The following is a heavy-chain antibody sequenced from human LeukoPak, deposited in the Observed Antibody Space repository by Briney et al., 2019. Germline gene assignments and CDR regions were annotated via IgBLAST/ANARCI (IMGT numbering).Heavy chain of an antibody. J-gene: IGHJ4*02. V-gene: IGHV3-30*18. CDR2: ISYDGSNK. D-gene: IGHD3-22*01. CDR1: GFTFSSYG. Sequence: SGGSLRLSCAASGFTFSSYGMHWVRQAPGKGLEWVAVISYDGSNKYYADSVKGRFTISRDNSKNTLYLQMNSLRAEDTAVYYCANSRGYYDSRTVDYWGQGTLVTVSS. CDR3: ANSRGYYDSRTVDY.